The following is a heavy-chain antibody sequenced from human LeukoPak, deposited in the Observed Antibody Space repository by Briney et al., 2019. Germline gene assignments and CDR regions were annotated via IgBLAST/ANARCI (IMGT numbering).Heavy chain of an antibody. CDR2: ISYDGSYK. CDR1: GFTFSSYA. Sequence: GGSLRLSCEVSGFTFSSYAMHWVRQAPGKGLEWVAVISYDGSYKYYADSVKGRFTISRDNSKNTLYLQMNSLRAEDTAVFYCAKAVHSSLSWQIDYWGQGTLVTVSS. D-gene: IGHD6-6*01. V-gene: IGHV3-30*18. CDR3: AKAVHSSLSWQIDY. J-gene: IGHJ4*02.